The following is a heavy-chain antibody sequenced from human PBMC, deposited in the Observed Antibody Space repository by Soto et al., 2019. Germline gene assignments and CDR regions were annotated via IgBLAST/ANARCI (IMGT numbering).Heavy chain of an antibody. D-gene: IGHD3-10*01. J-gene: IGHJ4*02. V-gene: IGHV3-23*01. Sequence: PGGSMRLSCAASGFTFSSYSMSWVRQAPGKGLEWVSGFRTGADDGTTYYADSVKGRFTISRDISKNTLFLQMNSLRAEDTAIYYCAKKVNSGPGSQYFDYWGQGTLGTVSS. CDR1: GFTFSSYS. CDR3: AKKVNSGPGSQYFDY. CDR2: FRTGADDGTT.